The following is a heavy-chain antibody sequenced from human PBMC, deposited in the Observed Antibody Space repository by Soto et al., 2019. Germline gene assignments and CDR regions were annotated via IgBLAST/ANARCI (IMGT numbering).Heavy chain of an antibody. J-gene: IGHJ5*02. CDR1: GYTFTSYA. CDR2: INAGNGNT. V-gene: IGHV1-3*01. D-gene: IGHD3-16*02. Sequence: ASVKVSCKASGYTFTSYAMHWVRQAPGQRLEWMGWINAGNGNTKYSQKFQGRVTITRDTSASTAYMELSSLRSEDTAVYYCARVAHRRESYRPSSYLFEPRGQGTLVSVTS. CDR3: ARVAHRRESYRPSSYLFEP.